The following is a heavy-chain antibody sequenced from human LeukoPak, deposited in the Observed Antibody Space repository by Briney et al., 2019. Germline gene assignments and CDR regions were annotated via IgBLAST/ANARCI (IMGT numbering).Heavy chain of an antibody. V-gene: IGHV4-4*07. CDR1: GGSISSYY. D-gene: IGHD2-2*01. J-gene: IGHJ4*02. CDR3: ARAYCSSTSCYLFDY. Sequence: SETLSLTCTVSGGSISSYYWSWIRQPAGKGLEGIGRIYTSWSTNYNPSLKSRVTMSVDTSRNQFSLKLSSVTAADTAVYYCARAYCSSTSCYLFDYWGQGTLVTVSS. CDR2: IYTSWST.